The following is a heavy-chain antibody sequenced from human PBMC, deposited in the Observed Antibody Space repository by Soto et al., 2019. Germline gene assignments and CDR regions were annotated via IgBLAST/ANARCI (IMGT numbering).Heavy chain of an antibody. CDR2: ISGSGDST. Sequence: EVQLLESGGGLVQPGGSLRLSCAASGFTFSNYAMNWARQAPGKGLEWVSVISGSGDSTYYADSVKGRFTISRDNSKTTLYLQMNSLRAEATAIYYCARRGSGSYYDYWGQGTLVTVSS. CDR1: GFTFSNYA. V-gene: IGHV3-23*01. J-gene: IGHJ4*02. D-gene: IGHD1-26*01. CDR3: ARRGSGSYYDY.